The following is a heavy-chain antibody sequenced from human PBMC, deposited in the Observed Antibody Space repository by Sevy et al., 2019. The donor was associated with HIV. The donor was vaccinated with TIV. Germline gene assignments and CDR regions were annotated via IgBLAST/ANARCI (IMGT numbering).Heavy chain of an antibody. CDR1: GFTVSTNY. V-gene: IGHV3-53*01. Sequence: GGSLRLSCAASGFTVSTNYMAWVRQAPGKGLEWISFLFYAGDTYYADSVKGRFTISRDNSRNTLFLQMNSLRAEDTAFYSCARRSIEDAFDLWGQGTLVTVSS. CDR3: ARRSIEDAFDL. CDR2: LFYAGDT. J-gene: IGHJ3*01.